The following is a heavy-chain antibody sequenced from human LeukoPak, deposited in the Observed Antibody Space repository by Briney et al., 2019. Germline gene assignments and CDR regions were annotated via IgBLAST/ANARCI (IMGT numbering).Heavy chain of an antibody. V-gene: IGHV1-18*01. CDR3: ARLTTGTPYYYYYCVDV. J-gene: IGHJ6*03. CDR1: GYTFTSYG. CDR2: ISAYNGNT. Sequence: GASVKVSCKASGYTFTSYGISWVRQAPGQGLEWMGWISAYNGNTNYAQKLQGRVTMTTDTSTSTAYMELRSLRSDDTAVYYCARLTTGTPYYYYYCVDVWGKGTTVTVSS. D-gene: IGHD1-7*01.